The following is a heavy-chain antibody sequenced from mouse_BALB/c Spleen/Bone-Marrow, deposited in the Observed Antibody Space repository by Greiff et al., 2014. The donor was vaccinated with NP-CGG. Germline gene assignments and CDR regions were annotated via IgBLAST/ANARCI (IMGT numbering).Heavy chain of an antibody. CDR3: ARVYYGYDGKSSWFAY. J-gene: IGHJ3*01. D-gene: IGHD2-2*01. Sequence: VQLKESGPELVKPGASVKMSCKASGYTFTNYVMHWVKQKPGQGLEWIGYINPYNDGTKYNEKFKGKATLTSDKSSSTAYTDLSGLTSEDSAVYYCARVYYGYDGKSSWFAYWGQGTLVTVSA. CDR2: INPYNDGT. V-gene: IGHV1-14*01. CDR1: GYTFTNYV.